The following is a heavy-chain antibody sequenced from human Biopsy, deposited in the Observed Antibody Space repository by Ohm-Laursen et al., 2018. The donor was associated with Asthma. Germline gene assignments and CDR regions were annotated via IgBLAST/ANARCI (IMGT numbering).Heavy chain of an antibody. Sequence: SLRLSCSASGFTFTSYGMHWVRQAPGKGLEWVAVISYDGSNKYYADSVNGRFTVSRDDSKNTLYLQMNSLRPDDTAVYYCARDVMEWYLPAFDFWGQGTLVTVSS. CDR3: ARDVMEWYLPAFDF. V-gene: IGHV3-30*03. J-gene: IGHJ4*02. CDR1: GFTFTSYG. D-gene: IGHD3-3*01. CDR2: ISYDGSNK.